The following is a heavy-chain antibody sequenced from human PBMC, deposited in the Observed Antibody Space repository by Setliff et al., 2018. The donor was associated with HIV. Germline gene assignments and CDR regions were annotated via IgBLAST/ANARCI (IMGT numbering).Heavy chain of an antibody. J-gene: IGHJ4*02. Sequence: PSETLSLTCTVSGSSISGHYWSWIRQPPGKGPECIGYIYSSGGTNYNPSLKSRVTISADTSKNQFSLKLTSVTAADTAVYYCARDNDSSGWPLDYWGQGTLVTVS. CDR1: GSSISGHY. V-gene: IGHV4-59*11. CDR2: IYSSGGT. D-gene: IGHD6-19*01. CDR3: ARDNDSSGWPLDY.